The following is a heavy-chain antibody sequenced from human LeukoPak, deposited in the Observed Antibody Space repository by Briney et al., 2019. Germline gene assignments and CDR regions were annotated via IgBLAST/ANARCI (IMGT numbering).Heavy chain of an antibody. V-gene: IGHV3-66*03. D-gene: IGHD2-8*01. CDR1: GFTVSSNY. J-gene: IGHJ3*02. CDR2: IYSSGST. CDR3: ARDGPNQDAFDI. Sequence: GGSLRLSCAASGFTVSSNYMSWVRQAPGKGLEWVSVIYSSGSTYYADSVKGRFTISRDNSKNTLYLQMNSLRAEDTAVYYCARDGPNQDAFDIWGQGTMVTVSS.